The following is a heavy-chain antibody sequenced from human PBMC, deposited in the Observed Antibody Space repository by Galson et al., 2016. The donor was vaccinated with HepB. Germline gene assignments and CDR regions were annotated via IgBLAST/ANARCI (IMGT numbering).Heavy chain of an antibody. Sequence: ETLSLTCIVSGDSIVNSGYYWGWTRQTPGKGLAWIGRSYYSGSTYYNASLRSPITISVDTSKNQFSLKLSSVTAADTALYFCARHSRHFDVVTGPSPGYFDFWGQGTLVTASS. V-gene: IGHV4-39*01. J-gene: IGHJ4*02. CDR3: ARHSRHFDVVTGPSPGYFDF. CDR1: GDSIVNSGYY. CDR2: SYYSGST. D-gene: IGHD3-9*01.